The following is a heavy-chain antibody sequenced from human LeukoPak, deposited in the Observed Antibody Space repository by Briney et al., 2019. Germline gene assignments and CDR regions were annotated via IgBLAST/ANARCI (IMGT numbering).Heavy chain of an antibody. Sequence: PGGSLRLSCVASGFTFSSYSMNWVRQAPGKGLEWVSYITRSSSAKFYADSVKGRFTISRDNAENLLYLQMNSLRAEDTAVYYCARGMSGSYYYLDYWGQGTLVTVSS. V-gene: IGHV3-48*01. D-gene: IGHD1-26*01. CDR2: ITRSSSAK. CDR3: ARGMSGSYYYLDY. J-gene: IGHJ4*02. CDR1: GFTFSSYS.